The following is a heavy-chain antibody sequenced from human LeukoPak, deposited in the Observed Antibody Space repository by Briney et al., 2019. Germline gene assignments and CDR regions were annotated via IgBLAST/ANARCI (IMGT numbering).Heavy chain of an antibody. J-gene: IGHJ4*02. V-gene: IGHV3-30*02. CDR1: GFIFSSYG. D-gene: IGHD6-19*01. CDR3: ARVQRGIAVALDY. Sequence: PGGSLRLSCAASGFIFSSYGMHWVRQAPGKGLEWVAFIRYDGSNKYYADSVKGRFTISRDNSKNTLYLQMNSLRAEDTAVYYCARVQRGIAVALDYWGQGTLATVSS. CDR2: IRYDGSNK.